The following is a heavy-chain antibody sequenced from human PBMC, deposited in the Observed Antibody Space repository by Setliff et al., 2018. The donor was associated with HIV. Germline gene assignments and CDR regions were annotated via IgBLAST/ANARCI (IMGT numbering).Heavy chain of an antibody. CDR1: GYTFTTYY. D-gene: IGHD1-26*01. CDR2: INPSSTST. Sequence: ASVKVSCKASGYTFTTYYIHWVRQAPGQGLGWMGIINPSSTSTNYAQRFQGRVTMTRDTSTSTVYMELSSLRSEDTAVYYCARDHMSVGAWVGATSRGLFQHWGQGTLVTVSS. CDR3: ARDHMSVGAWVGATSRGLFQH. J-gene: IGHJ1*01. V-gene: IGHV1-46*01.